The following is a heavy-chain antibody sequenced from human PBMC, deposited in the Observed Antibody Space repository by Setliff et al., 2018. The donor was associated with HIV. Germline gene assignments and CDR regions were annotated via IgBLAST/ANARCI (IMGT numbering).Heavy chain of an antibody. D-gene: IGHD2-21*01. Sequence: PGESLKISCEASGYIFTDYWIGWVRQMPGKGLEWMGIIYPGDSDTRYSPSFQGRVTFSADKSISAVYLQWDSLKASDSAIYYCARAPRSPLRWRDNLLSSSSFFMDVWGKGTTVTVSS. CDR3: ARAPRSPLRWRDNLLSSSSFFMDV. CDR2: IYPGDSDT. J-gene: IGHJ6*03. CDR1: GYIFTDYW. V-gene: IGHV5-51*01.